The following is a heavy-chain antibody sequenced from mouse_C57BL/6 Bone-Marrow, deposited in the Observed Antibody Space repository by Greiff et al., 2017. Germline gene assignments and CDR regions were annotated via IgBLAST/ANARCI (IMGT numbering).Heavy chain of an antibody. CDR1: GFTFNTSA. Sequence: EVKVVESGGGLVQPKGSLKLSCAASGFTFNTSAMHWVRQAPGKGLEWVARISSKSSTYATYYAASVKDRFTISREGSQSMLYLQMNNLKTEDAAMYDCVRRGGSPVWGTGTMVTGSS. CDR2: ISSKSSTYAT. V-gene: IGHV10-3*01. J-gene: IGHJ1*03. CDR3: VRRGGSPV.